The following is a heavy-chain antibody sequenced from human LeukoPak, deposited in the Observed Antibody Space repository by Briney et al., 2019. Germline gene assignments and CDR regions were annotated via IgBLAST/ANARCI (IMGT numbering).Heavy chain of an antibody. V-gene: IGHV4-4*09. D-gene: IGHD6-6*01. CDR2: IYTSGST. CDR1: GGSISSYY. J-gene: IGHJ1*01. Sequence: SETLSLTCTVSGGSISSYYWSWIRQPPGKGLEWIGYIYTSGSTNYNPSLKSRVTISVDTSKNQFSLKLSSVTAADTAVYYCASQYSSSGLTHFQHWGQGTLVTVSS. CDR3: ASQYSSSGLTHFQH.